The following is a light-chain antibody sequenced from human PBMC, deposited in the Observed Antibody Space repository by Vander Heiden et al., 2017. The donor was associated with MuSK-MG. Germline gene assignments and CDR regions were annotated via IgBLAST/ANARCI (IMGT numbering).Light chain of an antibody. CDR2: AAS. CDR3: QQSDSTPST. V-gene: IGKV1-39*01. J-gene: IGKJ1*01. Sequence: QMTQSPSSLSASVGDRVTITCRASQSNSSYLNWYQQKPGKAPKLLIYAASSLESGVPARFSGSGSGTDFTLTISSLQPEDFATYYCQQSDSTPSTFGQGTKVEIK. CDR1: QSNSSY.